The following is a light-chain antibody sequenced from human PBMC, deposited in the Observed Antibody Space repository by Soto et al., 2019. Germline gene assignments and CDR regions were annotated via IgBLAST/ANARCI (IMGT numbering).Light chain of an antibody. J-gene: IGKJ1*01. CDR1: QSISIW. CDR2: DAS. Sequence: DIHITHSPSTRSSSWVSRVPLTFRASQSISIWLAWYQQKPGKAPKLLIYDASSLESGVPSRFSGSGSGTEFTLTISSLQTDDFATYYCQQYNSYWTFGQGTKVDI. CDR3: QQYNSYWT. V-gene: IGKV1-5*01.